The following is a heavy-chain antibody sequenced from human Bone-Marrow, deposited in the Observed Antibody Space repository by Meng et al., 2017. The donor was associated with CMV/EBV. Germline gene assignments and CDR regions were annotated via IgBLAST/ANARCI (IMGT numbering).Heavy chain of an antibody. CDR1: GFTFSSYG. CDR3: AKNGPQMLEWFRDYFDY. D-gene: IGHD3-3*01. J-gene: IGHJ4*02. CDR2: IRYDGSNK. V-gene: IGHV3-30*02. Sequence: GESLKISCAASGFTFSSYGMHWVRQAPGKGLEWVAFIRYDGSNKYYADSVKGRFTISRDNSKNTLYLQMNSLRAEDTAMYYWAKNGPQMLEWFRDYFDYWGQGTLVTVSS.